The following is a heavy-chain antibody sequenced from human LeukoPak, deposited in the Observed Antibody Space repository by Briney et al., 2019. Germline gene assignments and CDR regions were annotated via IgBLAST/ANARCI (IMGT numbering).Heavy chain of an antibody. V-gene: IGHV3-7*03. CDR3: ARDTTRTIFGVVTYYYYGMDV. CDR2: IKQDGSEK. D-gene: IGHD3-3*01. J-gene: IGHJ6*02. CDR1: GFTFSSYW. Sequence: GGSLRLSCAASGFTFSSYWMSWVRQAPGKGLEWVANIKQDGSEKYYVDSVKGRFTISRDNAKNSLYLQMNSLGAEDTAVYYCARDTTRTIFGVVTYYYYGMDVWGQGTTVTVSS.